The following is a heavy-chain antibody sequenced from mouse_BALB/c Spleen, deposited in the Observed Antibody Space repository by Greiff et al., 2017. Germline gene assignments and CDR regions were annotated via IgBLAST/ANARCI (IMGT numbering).Heavy chain of an antibody. D-gene: IGHD2-4*01. CDR2: IDPANGNT. CDR1: GFNIKDTY. CDR3: ARWDYDVGVFAY. J-gene: IGHJ3*01. Sequence: EVQLQQSGAELVKPGASVKLSCTASGFNIKDTYMHWVKQRPEQGLEWIGRIDPANGNTKYDPKFQGKATITADTSSNTAYLQLSSLTSEDTAVYYCARWDYDVGVFAYWGQGTLVTVSA. V-gene: IGHV14-3*02.